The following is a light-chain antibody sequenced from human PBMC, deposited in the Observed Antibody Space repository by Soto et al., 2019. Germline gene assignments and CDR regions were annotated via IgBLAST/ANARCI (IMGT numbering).Light chain of an antibody. J-gene: IGKJ3*01. CDR3: QKYNTAPFT. CDR2: ASS. Sequence: DIQRTQSPSSLSASVGDRVTITCRASDTISVYLAWYQHKPGKVTERLIYASSILHSGLTSLFSGSRSDTEFTLTISSLQHEDVATYYCQKYNTAPFTFGPGPKVEIK. CDR1: DTISVY. V-gene: IGKV1-27*01.